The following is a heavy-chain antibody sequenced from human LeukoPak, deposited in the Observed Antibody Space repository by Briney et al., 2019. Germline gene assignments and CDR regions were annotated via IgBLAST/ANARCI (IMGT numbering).Heavy chain of an antibody. J-gene: IGHJ4*02. D-gene: IGHD3-10*01. Sequence: PGGSLRLSCVASGFTFSNYGMSWVRQAPGKGLEWVSGISGNGMSTYYADSVKGRFTISRDNSKNTLDLQMNSLGVEDTAMYYCAKDRRELLWFGEPNLFGYWGQGTLVTASS. CDR2: ISGNGMST. V-gene: IGHV3-23*01. CDR3: AKDRRELLWFGEPNLFGY. CDR1: GFTFSNYG.